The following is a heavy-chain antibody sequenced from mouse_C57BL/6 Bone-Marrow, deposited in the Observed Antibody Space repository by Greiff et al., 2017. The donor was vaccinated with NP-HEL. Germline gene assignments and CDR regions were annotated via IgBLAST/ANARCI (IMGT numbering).Heavy chain of an antibody. D-gene: IGHD2-1*01. V-gene: IGHV14-4*01. CDR3: TSYGNPYYAMDY. CDR1: GFNIKDDY. Sequence: EVQLKESGAELVRPGASVKLSCTASGFNIKDDYMHWVKQRPEQGLEWIGWIDPENGDTEYASKFQGKATITADTSSNTAYLQLSSLTSEDTAVYYCTSYGNPYYAMDYWGQGTSVTVSS. CDR2: IDPENGDT. J-gene: IGHJ4*01.